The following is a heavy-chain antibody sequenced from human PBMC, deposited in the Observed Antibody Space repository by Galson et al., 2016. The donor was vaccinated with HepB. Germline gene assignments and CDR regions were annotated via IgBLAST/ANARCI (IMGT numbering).Heavy chain of an antibody. CDR1: GYTFTGYY. CDR2: INPNSGGT. D-gene: IGHD6-19*01. V-gene: IGHV1-2*02. J-gene: IGHJ2*01. CDR3: ERGGDYSSGRRGYFDL. Sequence: SVKVSCKASGYTFTGYYMHWVRQAPGQGLEWMGWINPNSGGTNYAQKFQGRDTMTRDTSISTAYMELSRMRSDDTAGYYCERGGDYSSGRRGYFDLWGRGTLVTVSS.